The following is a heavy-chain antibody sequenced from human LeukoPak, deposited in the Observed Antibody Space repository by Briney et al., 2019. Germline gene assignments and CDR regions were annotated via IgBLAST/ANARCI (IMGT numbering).Heavy chain of an antibody. CDR1: GGSISSSSYY. CDR2: IYHSGST. Sequence: SETLSLTCTASGGSISSSSYYWGWIRQPPGKGLEWIGCIYHSGSTYYNASLKSRVTISVDTSKNQFSLKLSSVTAADTAVYYCARGLWFGNYFFDYWGQGTLVTVSS. V-gene: IGHV4-39*07. D-gene: IGHD3-10*01. J-gene: IGHJ4*02. CDR3: ARGLWFGNYFFDY.